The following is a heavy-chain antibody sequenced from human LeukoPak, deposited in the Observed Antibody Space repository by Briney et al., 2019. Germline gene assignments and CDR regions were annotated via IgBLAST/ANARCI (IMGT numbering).Heavy chain of an antibody. Sequence: SETLSLTCAVYGGSFSGYYWSWIRQPPGKGLEWIGEINHSGSTNYNPSLKSQVTISVDTSKNQFSLKLSSVAAADTAVYYCARGPGVVTQGGYYFDYWGQGTLVTVSS. J-gene: IGHJ4*02. CDR2: INHSGST. CDR1: GGSFSGYY. V-gene: IGHV4-34*01. CDR3: ARGPGVVTQGGYYFDY. D-gene: IGHD4-23*01.